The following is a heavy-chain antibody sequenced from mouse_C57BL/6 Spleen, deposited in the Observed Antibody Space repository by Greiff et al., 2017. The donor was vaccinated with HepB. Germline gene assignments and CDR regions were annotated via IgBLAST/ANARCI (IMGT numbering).Heavy chain of an antibody. CDR2: IYWDDDK. J-gene: IGHJ4*01. D-gene: IGHD2-2*01. CDR3: AQMVTTGYAMDY. Sequence: QVTLKESGPGILQSSQTLSLTCSFSGFSLSTSGMGVSWIRQPSGKGLEWLAHIYWDDDKRYNPSLKSRLTISKDTSRNQVFLKITSVDTADTATYYCAQMVTTGYAMDYWGQGTSVTVSS. V-gene: IGHV8-12*01. CDR1: GFSLSTSGMG.